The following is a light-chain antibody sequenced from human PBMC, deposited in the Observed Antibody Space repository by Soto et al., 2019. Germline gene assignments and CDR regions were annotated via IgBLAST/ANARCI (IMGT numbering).Light chain of an antibody. CDR3: AAWDDSLNGTV. CDR2: SNE. V-gene: IGLV1-44*01. CDR1: SSNIGSNS. Sequence: QSVLTQPPSASGTPGQRVTISCSGSSSNIGSNSVNWYQQLPGTAPKLLMFSNEKRPSGVPDRVSGSKSGTSASLAISGLQSDDEADYYCAAWDDSLNGTVFGGGTKLTVL. J-gene: IGLJ2*01.